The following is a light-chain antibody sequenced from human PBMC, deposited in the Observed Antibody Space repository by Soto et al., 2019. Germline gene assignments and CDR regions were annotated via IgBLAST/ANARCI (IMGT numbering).Light chain of an antibody. V-gene: IGKV1-5*01. CDR3: HQYNSY. CDR1: ESIATW. Sequence: DVHMTQSPSTLSASVGDRVTITCRASESIATWLAWYQQKPGQAPKLLIYDASRLESGVPSRFSGGGSGTEFTLTISGLQPDYFATYYCHQYNSYFGPGTKLEI. J-gene: IGKJ2*01. CDR2: DAS.